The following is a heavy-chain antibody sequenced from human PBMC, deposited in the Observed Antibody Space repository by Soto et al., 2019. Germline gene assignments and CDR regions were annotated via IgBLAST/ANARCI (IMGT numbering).Heavy chain of an antibody. CDR1: GFTFSAYA. J-gene: IGHJ4*02. CDR3: AKDSGRGGGSVFNY. V-gene: IGHV3-23*01. CDR2: ISGSGDNT. D-gene: IGHD2-15*01. Sequence: EVQLLDFGGGLVQPGGSLRLSCAASGFTFSAYAMSWVRQAPGKGLEWVSAISGSGDNTYYAQSVKGRFTFSRDNSKNTLYLQMNSLKAEDTAVYYCAKDSGRGGGSVFNYWGQGTLVTVSS.